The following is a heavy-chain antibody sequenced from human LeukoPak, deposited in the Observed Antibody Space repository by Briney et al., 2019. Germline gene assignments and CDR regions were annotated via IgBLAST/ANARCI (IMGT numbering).Heavy chain of an antibody. Sequence: PSETLSLTCTVSGASISRDYWTWIRQPPGKGLEWVGSIYYSGSTYYNPSLKRRVTISVDTSKNQFSLRLSSVTAADTAVYYCARGKLIVGALGDFDYWGQGTLVTVSS. V-gene: IGHV4-39*07. D-gene: IGHD1-26*01. CDR2: IYYSGST. CDR3: ARGKLIVGALGDFDY. J-gene: IGHJ4*02. CDR1: GASISRDY.